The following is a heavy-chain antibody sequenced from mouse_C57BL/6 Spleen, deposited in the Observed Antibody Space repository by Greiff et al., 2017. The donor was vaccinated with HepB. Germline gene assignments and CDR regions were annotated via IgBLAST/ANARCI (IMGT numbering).Heavy chain of an antibody. Sequence: VQLQQPGAELVKPGASVKLSCKASGYTFTSYWMQWVKQRPGQGLEWIGEIDPSDSYTNYNQKFKGKATLTVDTSSSTAYMQLSSLTSEDSAVYYCARYSNYGWYFDYWGQGTTLTVSS. CDR1: GYTFTSYW. CDR3: ARYSNYGWYFDY. J-gene: IGHJ2*01. D-gene: IGHD2-5*01. V-gene: IGHV1-50*01. CDR2: IDPSDSYT.